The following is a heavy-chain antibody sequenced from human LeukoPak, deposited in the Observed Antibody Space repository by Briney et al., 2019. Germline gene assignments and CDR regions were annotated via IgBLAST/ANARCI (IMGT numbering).Heavy chain of an antibody. CDR3: ARDRGSGSWDFDY. D-gene: IGHD3-10*01. CDR1: GYTFTGYY. Sequence: GASVTVSCTASGYTFTGYYMHWVRQAPGQGLEWMGWINPNSGGTNYAQKFQGRVTMTRDTSISTAYMELSRLRSDDTAVYYCARDRGSGSWDFDYWGQGTLVSVSS. CDR2: INPNSGGT. J-gene: IGHJ4*02. V-gene: IGHV1-2*02.